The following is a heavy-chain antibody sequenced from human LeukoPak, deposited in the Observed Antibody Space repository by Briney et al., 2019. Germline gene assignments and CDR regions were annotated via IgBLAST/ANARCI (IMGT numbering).Heavy chain of an antibody. Sequence: GGSRRLSCAASGFTLSSYAMTWVRQAPGKGLEWVSGISGSGGSTYYADSVKGRFSISRDNSKNTLYLQMNTLRAEDTAVYYCAKGLRTTVTTYFDYWGQGTLVTVSS. D-gene: IGHD4-17*01. CDR1: GFTLSSYA. J-gene: IGHJ4*02. V-gene: IGHV3-23*01. CDR3: AKGLRTTVTTYFDY. CDR2: ISGSGGST.